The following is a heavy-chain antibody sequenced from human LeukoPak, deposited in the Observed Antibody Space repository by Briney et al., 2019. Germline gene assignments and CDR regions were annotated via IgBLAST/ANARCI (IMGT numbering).Heavy chain of an antibody. V-gene: IGHV1-8*01. J-gene: IGHJ4*02. Sequence: RASVKVSCKASGYTFTSYDIHWVRQATGQGLEWMGWTNPNSGNTGYVQKFQGRVTMTMKTSISTAYMELSSLKSEDTAVYYCARVASSSHIVDYWGQGTLVTVSS. CDR2: TNPNSGNT. D-gene: IGHD2-2*01. CDR1: GYTFTSYD. CDR3: ARVASSSHIVDY.